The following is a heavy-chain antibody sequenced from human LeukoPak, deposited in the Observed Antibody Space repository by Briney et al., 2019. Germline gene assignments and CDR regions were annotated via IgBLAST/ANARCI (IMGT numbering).Heavy chain of an antibody. J-gene: IGHJ5*02. CDR2: IYPGDSDT. Sequence: GESLKISCKGSGYSFTSDWIGWVRQMPGKGVEWMGIIYPGDSDTRYSPSFQGQVTISADKSISTAYLQWSSLKASDTAMYYCARGLRFGELFFDPWGQGTLVTVSS. CDR3: ARGLRFGELFFDP. V-gene: IGHV5-51*01. D-gene: IGHD3-10*01. CDR1: GYSFTSDW.